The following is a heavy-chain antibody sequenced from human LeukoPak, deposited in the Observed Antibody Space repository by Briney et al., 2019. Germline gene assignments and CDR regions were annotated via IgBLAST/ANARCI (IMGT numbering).Heavy chain of an antibody. CDR2: ISGSSSTI. CDR3: ASRSSGWPHSDY. J-gene: IGHJ4*02. Sequence: QPGGSLRLSCAASGFTFSSYSMNWVRQAPGKGLEWVSYISGSSSTIYYADSVKGRFTISRDNAKNALYLQMNSLRDEDTAVYYCASRSSGWPHSDYWGQGTLVTVSS. V-gene: IGHV3-48*02. D-gene: IGHD6-19*01. CDR1: GFTFSSYS.